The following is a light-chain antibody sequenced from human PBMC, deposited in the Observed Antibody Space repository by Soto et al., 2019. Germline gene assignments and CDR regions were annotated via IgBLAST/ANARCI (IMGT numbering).Light chain of an antibody. J-gene: IGLJ3*02. CDR2: EVS. V-gene: IGLV2-14*01. CDR3: TSYASSGTHV. CDR1: SSDVGGYNY. Sequence: QSALTQPRSVSGSPGQSVTISCTGTSSDVGGYNYVSWYQQHPGKAPKLMIYEVSNRPSGVSNRFSGSKSGNTASLTISGLQAEDEADYYCTSYASSGTHVFGGGTKVTVL.